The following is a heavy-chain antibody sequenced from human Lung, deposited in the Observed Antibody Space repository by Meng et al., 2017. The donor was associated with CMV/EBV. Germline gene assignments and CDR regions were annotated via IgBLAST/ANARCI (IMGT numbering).Heavy chain of an antibody. CDR2: IYHSGST. CDR1: GGSRGSRNW. D-gene: IGHD2-21*02. CDR3: ARVGAYCGGDCYHPR. Sequence: VRLVEAGPGLVKPSGPLSLPCVVSGGSRGSRNWWSWGRQPPGKGLEWIGEIYHSGSTNYNPSLKSRVTISVDESKNQFSLRLSSVTAADTAVYYCARVGAYCGGDCYHPRWGQGTLVTVSS. J-gene: IGHJ4*02. V-gene: IGHV4-4*02.